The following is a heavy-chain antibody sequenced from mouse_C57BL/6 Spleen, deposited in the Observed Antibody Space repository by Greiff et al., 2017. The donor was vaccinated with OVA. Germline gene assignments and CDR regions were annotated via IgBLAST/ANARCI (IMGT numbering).Heavy chain of an antibody. CDR1: GYTFTSYW. CDR2: IYPGSGST. J-gene: IGHJ4*01. V-gene: IGHV1-55*01. D-gene: IGHD1-1*01. CDR3: ARKILRKAMDY. Sequence: QVHLQQPGAELVKPGASVKMSCKASGYTFTSYWITWVKQRPGQGLEWIGDIYPGSGSTNYNEKFKSKATLTVDTSSSTAYMQLSSLTSEDSAVYYCARKILRKAMDYWGQGTSVTVSS.